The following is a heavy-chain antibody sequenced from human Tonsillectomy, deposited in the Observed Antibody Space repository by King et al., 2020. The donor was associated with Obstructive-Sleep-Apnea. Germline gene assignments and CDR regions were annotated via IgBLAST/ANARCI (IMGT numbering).Heavy chain of an antibody. V-gene: IGHV3-74*01. CDR3: ARDGTGSAFDI. CDR2: INSCGGST. J-gene: IGHJ3*02. CDR1: GVTFSNYW. Sequence: VQVVESGGGLVPPGGSLRRSCAASGVTFSNYWMHWGRLAPGKGLVWVSRINSCGGSTSYAESVTGRFTISSDNAKNTVYLQMNSLRAEDTAVYNCARDGTGSAFDIWGQGTMVTVSS. D-gene: IGHD1-1*01.